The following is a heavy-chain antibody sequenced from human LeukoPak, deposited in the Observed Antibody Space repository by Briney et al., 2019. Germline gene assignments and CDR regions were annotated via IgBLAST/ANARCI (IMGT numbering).Heavy chain of an antibody. D-gene: IGHD2-2*01. J-gene: IGHJ4*02. Sequence: SQTLSLTCTVSGGPISSGGYYWSWIRQHPGKGLEWIGYIYYSGSTYYNPSLKSRVTISVDTSKNQFSLKLSSVTAADTAVYYCARAGQLPFDYWGQGTLVTVSS. CDR3: ARAGQLPFDY. CDR2: IYYSGST. V-gene: IGHV4-31*03. CDR1: GGPISSGGYY.